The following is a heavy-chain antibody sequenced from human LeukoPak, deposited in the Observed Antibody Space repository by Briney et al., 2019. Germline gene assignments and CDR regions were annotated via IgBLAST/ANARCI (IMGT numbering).Heavy chain of an antibody. CDR3: AKHSGSLLASAGFDP. D-gene: IGHD1-26*01. CDR2: INPNSGDT. CDR1: GYTFTGYY. Sequence: GASVKVSCKASGYTFTGYYMHWVRQAPGQGLEWMGWINPNSGDTNYAQKFQGRVTMTRDTSISTAYMELSRLRSDDTAVYYCAKHSGSLLASAGFDPWGQGTLVTVSS. V-gene: IGHV1-2*02. J-gene: IGHJ5*02.